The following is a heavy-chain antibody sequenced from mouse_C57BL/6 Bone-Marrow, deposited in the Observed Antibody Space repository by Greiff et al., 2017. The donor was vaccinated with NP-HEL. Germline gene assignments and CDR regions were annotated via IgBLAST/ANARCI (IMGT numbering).Heavy chain of an antibody. V-gene: IGHV14-4*01. CDR3: TTLYGKWLFAY. J-gene: IGHJ3*01. D-gene: IGHD2-1*01. CDR2: IDPENGDT. CDR1: GFNIKDDY. Sequence: EVQLQESGAELVRPGASVKLSCTASGFNIKDDYMHWVKQRPEQGLEWIGWIDPENGDTEYASKFQGKATITADTSSNTAYLQLSSLTSEDTAVYYCTTLYGKWLFAYWGQGTLVTVSA.